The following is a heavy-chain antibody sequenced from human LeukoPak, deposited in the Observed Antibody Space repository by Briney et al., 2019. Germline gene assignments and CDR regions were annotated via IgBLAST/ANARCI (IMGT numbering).Heavy chain of an antibody. V-gene: IGHV4-38-2*01. Sequence: SETLSLTCAVSGYSISSGYYWGWIRPPPGKGLEWIGSIYHGRGIYYNPSLRSRVTISEDTPKNQFFLGLNSVTAADTAVYYCARTGLAAVGGGADYWGQGTLVTVSS. CDR2: IYHGRGI. CDR3: ARTGLAAVGGGADY. D-gene: IGHD6-13*01. J-gene: IGHJ4*02. CDR1: GYSISSGYY.